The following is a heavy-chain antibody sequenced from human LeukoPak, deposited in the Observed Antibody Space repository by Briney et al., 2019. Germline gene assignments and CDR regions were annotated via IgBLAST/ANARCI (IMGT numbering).Heavy chain of an antibody. CDR2: ISAYNGNT. J-gene: IGHJ4*02. CDR3: ARRSGKGSSLDY. CDR1: GGTFSSYA. V-gene: IGHV1-18*01. D-gene: IGHD6-6*01. Sequence: ASVKVSCKASGGTFSSYAISWVRQAPGQGLEWMGWISAYNGNTNYAQKLQGRVTMTTDTSTSTAYMELRSLRSEDTAVYYCARRSGKGSSLDYWGQGTLVTVSS.